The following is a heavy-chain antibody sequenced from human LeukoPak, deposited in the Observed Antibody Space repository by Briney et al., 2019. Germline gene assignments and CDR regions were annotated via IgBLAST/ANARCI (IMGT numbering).Heavy chain of an antibody. Sequence: PGGSLRLSCAASGFTFSSYAMSWVRQAPGKGLEWVSAISGPAGSWDYADSVKGRFTISRDNPKNTLLLQMNSLRAEDTAIYYCAKKVGLVSAPLYYFDVWGQGTLVTVSS. CDR2: ISGPAGSW. D-gene: IGHD5/OR15-5a*01. CDR1: GFTFSSYA. CDR3: AKKVGLVSAPLYYFDV. J-gene: IGHJ4*02. V-gene: IGHV3-23*01.